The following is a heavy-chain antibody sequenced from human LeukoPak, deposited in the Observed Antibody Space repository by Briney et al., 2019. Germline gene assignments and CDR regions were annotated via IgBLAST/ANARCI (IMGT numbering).Heavy chain of an antibody. Sequence: SETLSLTCAVYGGSFSGYYWSWIRQPPGKGLEWIGEINNSGSTNYNPSLKSRVTISRDTSKNQFSLKLSSVTAADTAVYYCARGRAFFDWGQGTLVTVSS. CDR2: INNSGST. CDR1: GGSFSGYY. V-gene: IGHV4-34*01. J-gene: IGHJ4*02. D-gene: IGHD3-3*02. CDR3: ARGRAFFD.